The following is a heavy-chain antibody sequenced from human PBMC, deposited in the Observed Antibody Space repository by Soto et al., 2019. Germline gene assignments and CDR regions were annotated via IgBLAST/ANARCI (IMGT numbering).Heavy chain of an antibody. J-gene: IGHJ4*02. CDR2: ISSSSSTI. CDR1: GFTFSSYS. V-gene: IGHV3-48*01. D-gene: IGHD6-19*01. Sequence: EVQLVESGGGLVQPGGSLRLSCAASGFTFSSYSMNWVRQAPGKGLEWVSYISSSSSTIYYADSVKGRFTISRDNAKNSLYLQMNCLRAEDTAVYYCARVNGWYGTYYFYYWGQGTLVTVSS. CDR3: ARVNGWYGTYYFYY.